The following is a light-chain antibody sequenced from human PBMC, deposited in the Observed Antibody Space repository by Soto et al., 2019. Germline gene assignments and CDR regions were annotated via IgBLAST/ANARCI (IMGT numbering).Light chain of an antibody. CDR1: QSVSSSY. CDR3: QQYGGSPPMFT. J-gene: IGKJ2*01. Sequence: EIVLTQSPGTLSLSPGERATLSCRASQSVSSSYLAWYQQKPGQAPRLLIYGASSRATGIPDRFSGSGSGTDFTLTISRLEPEDFAVYFCQQYGGSPPMFTFGQGTKLEIK. V-gene: IGKV3-20*01. CDR2: GAS.